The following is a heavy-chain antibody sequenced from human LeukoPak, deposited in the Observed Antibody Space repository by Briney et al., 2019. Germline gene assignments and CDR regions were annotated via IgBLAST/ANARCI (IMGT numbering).Heavy chain of an antibody. J-gene: IGHJ4*02. CDR1: GFTFSSYA. V-gene: IGHV3-23*01. D-gene: IGHD3-10*01. CDR2: ISGSGGST. CDR3: AKGELLYRYYFDY. Sequence: GGSLRLSCPASGFTFSSYAMSWVRQAPGKGLEWVSAISGSGGSTYYADSVKGRFTISRDNSKNTLYLQMNSLRAEDTAVYYCAKGELLYRYYFDYWGQGTLVTVSS.